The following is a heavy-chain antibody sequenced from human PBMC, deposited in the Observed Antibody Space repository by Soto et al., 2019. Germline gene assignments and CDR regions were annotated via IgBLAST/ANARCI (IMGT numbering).Heavy chain of an antibody. CDR3: AKDKPTTTSFDY. CDR2: ISDRGDTT. Sequence: GSLLLACSASGFTISSYAMSWVRQAPGKGLEWVSAISDRGDTTHYADSVKGRFTISRDTSKNTLYLQINTLRAEDTAVYYCAKDKPTTTSFDYWGRGNLVTVSS. CDR1: GFTISSYA. D-gene: IGHD1-1*01. J-gene: IGHJ4*02. V-gene: IGHV3-23*01.